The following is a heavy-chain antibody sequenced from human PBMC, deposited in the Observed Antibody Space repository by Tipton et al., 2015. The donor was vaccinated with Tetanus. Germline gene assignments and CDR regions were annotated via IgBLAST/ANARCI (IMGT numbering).Heavy chain of an antibody. Sequence: TLSLTCTVSGVSISSNSYYWGWIRQPPGKGLEWIGTVFHSGTTYYNPSLKSRVTISVDTSKNQFSLKLTSVTAADTAVYYCARQTLSLERLFKPPDVLDLWGQGTMVTVSS. CDR2: VFHSGTT. CDR3: ARQTLSLERLFKPPDVLDL. J-gene: IGHJ3*01. V-gene: IGHV4-39*01. CDR1: GVSISSNSYY. D-gene: IGHD1-1*01.